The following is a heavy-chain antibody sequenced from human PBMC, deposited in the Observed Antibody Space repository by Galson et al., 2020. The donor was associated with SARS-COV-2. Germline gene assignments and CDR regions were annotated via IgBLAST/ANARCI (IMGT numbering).Heavy chain of an antibody. J-gene: IGHJ4*02. CDR2: ISSSSSYT. Sequence: KIGESLKISCAASGFTFSDYYMSWIRQAPGKGLEWVSYISSSSSYTNYADSVKGRFTISRDNAKNSLYLQMNSLRAEDTAVYYCARDRLECSSTSCLYYFDYWGQGTLVTVSS. D-gene: IGHD2-2*01. CDR3: ARDRLECSSTSCLYYFDY. V-gene: IGHV3-11*05. CDR1: GFTFSDYY.